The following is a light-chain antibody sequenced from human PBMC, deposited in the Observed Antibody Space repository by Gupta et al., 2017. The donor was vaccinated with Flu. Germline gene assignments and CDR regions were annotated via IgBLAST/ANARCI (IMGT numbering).Light chain of an antibody. CDR3: SSHAGRVTWV. CDR1: SNDVGSSNR. V-gene: IGLV2-11*01. CDR2: DVT. J-gene: IGLJ1*01. Sequence: QSASTQPRSVSGSPGQSVTISCTGTSNDVGSSNRVSWYEQRPDKAPKLILYDVTERPAGVPDRFSGSKSGNTASLTISGLQADDEADYYCSSHAGRVTWVFGTGTTVTVL.